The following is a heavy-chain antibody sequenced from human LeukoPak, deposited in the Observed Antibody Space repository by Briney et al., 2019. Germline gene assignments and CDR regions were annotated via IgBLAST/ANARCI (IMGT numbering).Heavy chain of an antibody. CDR2: INHSGST. J-gene: IGHJ4*02. CDR1: GGSFSGYY. CDR3: ARVARGWYGFGVDY. Sequence: SETLSLIRAVYGGSFSGYYWSWIRQPPGKGLEWIGEINHSGSTNYNPSLKSRVTISVDTSKNQFSLKLSSVTAADTAVYYCARVARGWYGFGVDYWGQGTLVTVSS. D-gene: IGHD6-19*01. V-gene: IGHV4-34*01.